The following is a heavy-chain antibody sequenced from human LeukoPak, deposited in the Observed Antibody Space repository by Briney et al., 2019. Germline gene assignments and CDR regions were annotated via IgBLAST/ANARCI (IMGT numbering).Heavy chain of an antibody. D-gene: IGHD3-16*01. V-gene: IGHV4-34*01. CDR2: INHSGST. CDR1: GGSFSGYY. J-gene: IGHJ6*03. CDR3: ARTLYHSYYYYMDV. Sequence: PSETLSLTCAVYGGSFSGYYWSWIRQPPGKGLEWIGEINHSGSTNYNPSLKSRVTISVGTSKNQFSLKLSSVTAADTAVYYCARTLYHSYYYYMDVWGKGTTVTISS.